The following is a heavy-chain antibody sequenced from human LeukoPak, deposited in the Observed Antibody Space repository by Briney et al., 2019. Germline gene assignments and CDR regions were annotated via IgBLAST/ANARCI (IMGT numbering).Heavy chain of an antibody. CDR2: ISSSSSYI. V-gene: IGHV3-21*01. Sequence: GGSLRLSCAASGFTFSSYSMNWVRQAPGKGLEWVSSISSSSSYIYYADSVKGRFTISRDNAKNSLYLQMNSLRAEDTAVYYCARELQGRRGDIWGQGTMVTVSS. CDR3: ARELQGRRGDI. CDR1: GFTFSSYS. D-gene: IGHD3-10*01. J-gene: IGHJ3*02.